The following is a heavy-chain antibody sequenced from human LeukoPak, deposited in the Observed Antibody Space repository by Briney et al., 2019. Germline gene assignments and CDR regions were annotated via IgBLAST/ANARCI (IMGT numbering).Heavy chain of an antibody. J-gene: IGHJ4*02. D-gene: IGHD2-15*01. Sequence: GGSLRFSCVGSAFTLSSNARSWDGQAQGKGRKGGAATSSSGSGKDHADSVRGPFTMSRDNFKNTVYLQMNSLKAEDVAVYYCAIAPVTSCRGAFCYPFDFCGPGIVVTVSS. V-gene: IGHV3-23*01. CDR3: AIAPVTSCRGAFCYPFDF. CDR2: TSSSGSGK. CDR1: AFTLSSNA.